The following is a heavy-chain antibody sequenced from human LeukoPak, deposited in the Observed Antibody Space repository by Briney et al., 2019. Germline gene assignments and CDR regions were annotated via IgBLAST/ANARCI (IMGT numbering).Heavy chain of an antibody. D-gene: IGHD5-18*01. J-gene: IGHJ4*02. CDR2: IYTSGST. CDR1: GGSISVGTYY. CDR3: ARELDTAMVTYYFDY. Sequence: SQTLSLTCTVSGGSISVGTYYWSWIRQPPGKGLEWIGRIYTSGSTNYNPSLKSRVTISVDTSKNQFSLKLSSVTAADTAVCYCARELDTAMVTYYFDYWGQGTLVTVSS. V-gene: IGHV4-61*02.